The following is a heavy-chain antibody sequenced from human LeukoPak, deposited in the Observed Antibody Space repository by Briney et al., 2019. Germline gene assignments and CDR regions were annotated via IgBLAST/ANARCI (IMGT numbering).Heavy chain of an antibody. D-gene: IGHD3-22*01. Sequence: GGSLRLSCAASGFTFSSYGMHWVRQAPGKGLEWVALIWYDGTNKYYGDSVKGRFTISRDNSKNTQYLQMNSLRAEDTAVYYCATGSGYYYDHWGQGTLVTVSS. V-gene: IGHV3-33*01. J-gene: IGHJ4*02. CDR1: GFTFSSYG. CDR2: IWYDGTNK. CDR3: ATGSGYYYDH.